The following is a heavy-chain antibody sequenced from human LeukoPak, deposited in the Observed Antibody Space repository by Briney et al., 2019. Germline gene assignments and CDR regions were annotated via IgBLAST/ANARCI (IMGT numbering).Heavy chain of an antibody. CDR2: ISYDGSNK. Sequence: GGSLRLSCAASGFTFSSYGMHWVRQAPGKGLEWVAVISYDGSNKYYADSVKGRFTISRDNSKNTLYLQMNSLRAEDTAVYYWWNCPFFGVPRCFWGQGTLVTVSS. V-gene: IGHV3-30*03. J-gene: IGHJ4*02. CDR3: WNCPFFGVPRCF. D-gene: IGHD3-16*01. CDR1: GFTFSSYG.